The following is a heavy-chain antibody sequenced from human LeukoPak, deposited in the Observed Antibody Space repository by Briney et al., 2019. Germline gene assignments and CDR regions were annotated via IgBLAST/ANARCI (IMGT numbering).Heavy chain of an antibody. CDR1: GGSISSYY. V-gene: IGHV4-59*01. J-gene: IGHJ3*02. Sequence: SETLSLTCTVSGGSISSYYWSWIRQPPGEGLEWIGYIYYSGSTNYNPSLKSRVTISVDTSKNQFSLKLSSVTAADTAVYYCARDKKGFDIWGQGTMVTVSS. CDR3: ARDKKGFDI. CDR2: IYYSGST.